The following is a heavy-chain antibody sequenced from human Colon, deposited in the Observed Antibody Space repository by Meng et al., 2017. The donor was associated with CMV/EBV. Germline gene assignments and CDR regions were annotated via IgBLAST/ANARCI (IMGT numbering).Heavy chain of an antibody. CDR2: ITNSGITT. CDR3: ARGGEMNHDY. V-gene: IGHV3-11*01. D-gene: IGHD1-14*01. Sequence: GESLKISCPASGFNFSDYYMSWIRQAPGKGLDWISYITNSGITTYYADSVRDRFTISRDNAKNSLYLQMNSLRADDTAVYYCARGGEMNHDYWGQGTLVTVSS. J-gene: IGHJ4*02. CDR1: GFNFSDYY.